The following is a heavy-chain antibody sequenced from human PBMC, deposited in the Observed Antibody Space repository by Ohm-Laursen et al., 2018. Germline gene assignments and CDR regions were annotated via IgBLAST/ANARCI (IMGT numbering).Heavy chain of an antibody. D-gene: IGHD6-19*01. CDR3: AKDMVRIAVAGTPDY. V-gene: IGHV3-9*01. CDR2: ISWNSGSI. J-gene: IGHJ4*02. CDR1: GFTFDDYA. Sequence: SLRLSCAAPGFTFDDYAMHWVRQAPGKGLEWVSGISWNSGSIGYADSVKGRFTISRDNAKNSLYLQMNSLRAEDTALYYCAKDMVRIAVAGTPDYWGQGTLVTVSS.